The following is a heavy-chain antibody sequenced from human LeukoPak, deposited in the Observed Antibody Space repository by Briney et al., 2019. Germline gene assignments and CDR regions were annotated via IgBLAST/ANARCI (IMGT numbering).Heavy chain of an antibody. CDR3: ARQGRISMIVVLIEDAFDI. V-gene: IGHV4-39*01. Sequence: GSLRLSCAASGFTFSSYAMSWVRQPPGKGLEWIGSIYYSGSTYYNPSLQSRVTISVDTSKNQFSLKLSSVTAADTAVYYCARQGRISMIVVLIEDAFDIWGQGTMVTVSS. J-gene: IGHJ3*02. D-gene: IGHD3-22*01. CDR2: IYYSGST. CDR1: GFTFSSYA.